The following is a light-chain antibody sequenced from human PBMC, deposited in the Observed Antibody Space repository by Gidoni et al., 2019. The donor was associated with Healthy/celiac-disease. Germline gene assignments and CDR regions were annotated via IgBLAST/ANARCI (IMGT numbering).Light chain of an antibody. CDR1: QSVSSS. CDR3: QQRSNWPLT. CDR2: DAS. Sequence: EIVFTQSPPTLFLSPGERATLSCRASQSVSSSLAWYQQKPGQAPRLLIYDASHRATGIPARFSGSGSGTDFTLTISSLEPEDFAVYYCQQRSNWPLTFGGGTKVEIK. V-gene: IGKV3-11*01. J-gene: IGKJ4*01.